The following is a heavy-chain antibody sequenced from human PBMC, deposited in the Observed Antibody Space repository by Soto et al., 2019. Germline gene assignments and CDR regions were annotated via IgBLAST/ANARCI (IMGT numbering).Heavy chain of an antibody. CDR3: AREEKQLSRYGGDFDY. J-gene: IGHJ4*02. D-gene: IGHD3-16*01. V-gene: IGHV4-61*01. Sequence: QVQLQESGPGLVKPSETLSLTCSVSDGSVNTGNYYWSWIRQPPGKGLEWIGHIYYIGTTNYNPSLKSRVTMSVETSKNQFSLKVTSVTAADTAVYFCAREEKQLSRYGGDFDYWGQGILVNVSS. CDR2: IYYIGTT. CDR1: DGSVNTGNYY.